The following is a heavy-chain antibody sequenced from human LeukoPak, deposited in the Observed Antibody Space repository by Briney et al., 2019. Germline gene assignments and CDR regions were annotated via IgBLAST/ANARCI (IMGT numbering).Heavy chain of an antibody. CDR2: IRYDGSNK. V-gene: IGHV3-30*02. Sequence: PGGSLRLSCAASGFTFSSYGMHWVRQAPGKGLEWVAFIRYDGSNKYYTDSVKGRFTISRDNSKNTLYLQMNSLRSEDTAVYYCASTIFGVVSYFDYWGQGTLVTVSS. CDR3: ASTIFGVVSYFDY. CDR1: GFTFSSYG. D-gene: IGHD3-3*01. J-gene: IGHJ4*02.